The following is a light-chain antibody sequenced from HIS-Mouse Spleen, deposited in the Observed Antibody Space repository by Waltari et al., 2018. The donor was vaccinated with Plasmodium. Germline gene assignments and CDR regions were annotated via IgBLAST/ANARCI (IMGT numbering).Light chain of an antibody. V-gene: IGLV3-10*01. J-gene: IGLJ3*02. CDR3: YSTDSSGNHRV. Sequence: SYELTQPPSVSVSPGQTARITCPGDALPTKYAYWYQQKSGQAPVLVIYEDSKRPSGLPERFSGSSSGTMATLTISGAQVEDEADYYCYSTDSSGNHRVFGGGTKLTVL. CDR2: EDS. CDR1: ALPTKY.